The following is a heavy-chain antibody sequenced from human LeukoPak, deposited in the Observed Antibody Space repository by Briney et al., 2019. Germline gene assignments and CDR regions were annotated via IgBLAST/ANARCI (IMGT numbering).Heavy chain of an antibody. Sequence: GSLRLSCAASGFTFSSYSMNWVRQAPGEGLEWVSSISSSSSYIYYADSVKGRFTISRDNAKNSLYLQMNSLRAQDTAVYYCAREPIAAAGTSDYWGQGTLVTVSS. CDR1: GFTFSSYS. CDR3: AREPIAAAGTSDY. J-gene: IGHJ4*02. V-gene: IGHV3-21*01. CDR2: ISSSSSYI. D-gene: IGHD6-13*01.